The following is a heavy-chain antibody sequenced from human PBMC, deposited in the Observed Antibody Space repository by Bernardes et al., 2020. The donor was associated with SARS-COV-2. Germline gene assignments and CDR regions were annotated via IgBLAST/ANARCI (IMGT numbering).Heavy chain of an antibody. D-gene: IGHD2-15*01. CDR1: GGSIITPTNW. CDR3: AGFHCGHVCYSAGY. V-gene: IGHV4-4*02. J-gene: IGHJ4*02. CDR2: IFHNGDS. Sequence: SETLSLTCSVSGGSIITPTNWWSWVRQAPGKGLEWIGEIFHNGDSHYNPSLRSRVTIAIDKSKNQFSLNLYSVTAADTAMYFCAGFHCGHVCYSAGYWGQGALVTVSS.